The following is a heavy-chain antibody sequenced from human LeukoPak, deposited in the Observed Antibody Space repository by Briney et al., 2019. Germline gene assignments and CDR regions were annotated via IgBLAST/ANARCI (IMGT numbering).Heavy chain of an antibody. CDR2: MNPNSGNT. CDR1: VYTFTSYD. D-gene: IGHD3-3*01. CDR3: ARGDHFWSGYPIDY. Sequence: GASVKVSCKASVYTFTSYDINWVRQATGQGREWVGWMNPNSGNTGHTQNFQGRVTMTRNTSISTAYMELSSLRSEDTAVYYCARGDHFWSGYPIDYWGQGTLVTVSS. J-gene: IGHJ4*02. V-gene: IGHV1-8*01.